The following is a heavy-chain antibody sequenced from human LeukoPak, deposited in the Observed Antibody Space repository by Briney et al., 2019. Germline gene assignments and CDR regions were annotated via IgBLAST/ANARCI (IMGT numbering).Heavy chain of an antibody. CDR1: GGSFSGYY. V-gene: IGHV4-34*01. CDR3: ARERMITFGGVIVPFDY. D-gene: IGHD3-16*02. Sequence: SETLSPTCAVYGGSFSGYYWSWIRQPPGKGLEWIGEINHSGSTNYNPSLKSRVTISVDTSKNQFSLKLSSVTAADTAVYYCARERMITFGGVIVPFDYWGQGTLVTVSS. J-gene: IGHJ4*02. CDR2: INHSGST.